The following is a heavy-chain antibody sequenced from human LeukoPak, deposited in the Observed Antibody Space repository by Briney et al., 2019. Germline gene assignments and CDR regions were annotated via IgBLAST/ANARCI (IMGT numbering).Heavy chain of an antibody. J-gene: IGHJ6*02. V-gene: IGHV4-59*08. CDR3: ARMTTVKFGYYYYGIDV. CDR2: IYYSGST. Sequence: SETLSITCTVSGGSISSYYLSWIRQPPGKGLEWIGYIYYSGSTNYNPSLKSRVTISVDTSKNQFSLKLSSVTAADTAVYYCARMTTVKFGYYYYGIDVWGQGTTVTVSS. CDR1: GGSISSYY. D-gene: IGHD4-4*01.